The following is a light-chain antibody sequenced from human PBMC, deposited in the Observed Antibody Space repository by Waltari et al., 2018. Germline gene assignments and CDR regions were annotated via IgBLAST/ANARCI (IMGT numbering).Light chain of an antibody. J-gene: IGKJ1*01. CDR3: QQYYVNPPT. CDR2: VAS. Sequence: DIVMTQSPDSLAVSLGERATINCKSSQRVLYSGNNRNYLAWYHRKPRQPPKRPISVASTREAGVPDRFSGSGSGTDFTLTISSLQAEDVAVYYCQQYYVNPPTFGQGTKVEIK. CDR1: QRVLYSGNNRNY. V-gene: IGKV4-1*01.